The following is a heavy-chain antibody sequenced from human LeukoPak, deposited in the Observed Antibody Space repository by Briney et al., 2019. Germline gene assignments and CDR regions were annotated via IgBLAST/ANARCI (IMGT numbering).Heavy chain of an antibody. CDR2: IYYSGST. Sequence: SETLSLTCTVSGGSISCSSYYWGWIRQPPGKGLEWIGSIYYSGSTYYNPSLKSRVTISVDTSKNQFSLKVSPVTAADTAVYYCARPKLLKNWFDPWGQGTLVTVSS. V-gene: IGHV4-39*01. CDR1: GGSISCSSYY. CDR3: ARPKLLKNWFDP. J-gene: IGHJ5*02. D-gene: IGHD4-23*01.